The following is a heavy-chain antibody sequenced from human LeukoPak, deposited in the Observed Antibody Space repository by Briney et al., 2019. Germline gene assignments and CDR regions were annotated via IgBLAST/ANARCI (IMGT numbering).Heavy chain of an antibody. CDR3: ARDRGLLGSYSYFDY. CDR1: GFTFSSYG. D-gene: IGHD1-26*01. V-gene: IGHV3-33*01. CDR2: IWYDGSNK. Sequence: QTGGSLRLSCAASGFTFSSYGMHWVRQAPGKGLEWVAVIWYDGSNKYYADSVKGRFTISRDNPKNTLYLQMNSLRAEDTAVYYCARDRGLLGSYSYFDYWGQGTLVTVSS. J-gene: IGHJ4*02.